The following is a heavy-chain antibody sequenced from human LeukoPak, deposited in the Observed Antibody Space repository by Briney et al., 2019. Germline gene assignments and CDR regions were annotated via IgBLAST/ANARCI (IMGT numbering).Heavy chain of an antibody. Sequence: GGSRRLSCAASGFTFSTYAMTWVRQAPAKGVEWVSTISGSGDSTYYADSVKGRFTISRDNSKNTVYLQMSSLRAEDTAVYYCAKKRTTTGLDYWGQGTLVTVSS. CDR2: ISGSGDST. V-gene: IGHV3-23*01. CDR3: AKKRTTTGLDY. CDR1: GFTFSTYA. J-gene: IGHJ4*02. D-gene: IGHD1-1*01.